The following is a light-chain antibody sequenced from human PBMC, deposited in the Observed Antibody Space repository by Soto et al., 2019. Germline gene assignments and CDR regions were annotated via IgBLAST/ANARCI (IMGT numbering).Light chain of an antibody. CDR3: QHYGSSPGT. J-gene: IGKJ1*01. Sequence: EIVLTQSPGTLSLSPGERATLSCRASHTISSSYLAWYQQKPGQTPRLLVYGASSGATGIPDRFSGSGSGTDFTLTITRLEPEDFAVYYCQHYGSSPGTFGQGTKVDIK. CDR2: GAS. V-gene: IGKV3-20*01. CDR1: HTISSSY.